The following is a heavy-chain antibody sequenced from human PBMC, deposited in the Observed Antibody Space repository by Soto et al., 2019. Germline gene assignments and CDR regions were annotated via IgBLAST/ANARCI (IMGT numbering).Heavy chain of an antibody. J-gene: IGHJ4*02. Sequence: EASVKVSCKASGGTFSSYAISWVRQAPGQGLEWMGGIIPIFGTANYAQKFQGRVTMTTDTSTSTAYMELRSLRSDDTAVYYCARDSSPYGDYVGFDYWGQGTLVTVSS. CDR3: ARDSSPYGDYVGFDY. D-gene: IGHD4-17*01. CDR1: GGTFSSYA. CDR2: IIPIFGTA. V-gene: IGHV1-69*05.